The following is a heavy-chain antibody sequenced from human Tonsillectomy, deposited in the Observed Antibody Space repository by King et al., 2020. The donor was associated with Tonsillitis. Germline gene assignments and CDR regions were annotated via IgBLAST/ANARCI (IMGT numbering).Heavy chain of an antibody. CDR2: IKSKTDGGTT. D-gene: IGHD1-26*01. CDR1: GFTFSNAW. CDR3: SYSSRFGLSGSQKYYYYYGMDV. Sequence: VQLVESGGGLVKPGGSLRLSCAASGFTFSNAWMSWVRQAPGKGLEWVGRIKSKTDGGTTDYAAPVKGRFTISRDDSKNTLYLQMNSLKTEDTAVYYCSYSSRFGLSGSQKYYYYYGMDVWGQGTTVTVSS. J-gene: IGHJ6*02. V-gene: IGHV3-15*01.